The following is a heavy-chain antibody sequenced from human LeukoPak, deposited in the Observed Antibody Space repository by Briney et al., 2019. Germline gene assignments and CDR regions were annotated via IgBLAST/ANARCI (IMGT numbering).Heavy chain of an antibody. J-gene: IGHJ4*02. CDR1: AFTVSSNY. V-gene: IGHV3-53*01. D-gene: IGHD3-10*01. CDR3: ARVIPRGGVDY. CDR2: IYSGGST. Sequence: GGSLRLSCAASAFTVSSNYMSWVRQAPGKGLEWVSVIYSGGSTYYADSVKGRFTISRDNSKNTLYLQMNSLRAEDTAVYYCARVIPRGGVDYWGQGTLVTVSS.